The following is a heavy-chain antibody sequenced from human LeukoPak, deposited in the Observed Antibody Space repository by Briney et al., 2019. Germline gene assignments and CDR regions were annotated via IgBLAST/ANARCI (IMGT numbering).Heavy chain of an antibody. J-gene: IGHJ4*02. D-gene: IGHD6-13*01. CDR3: VRSSSYIDY. Sequence: GGSLRLSCAASGFTFSSYWTSWVRQAPGKGLEWVANIKQDGSEKYYVDSVKGRFTISRDNAKNSLYLQMNSLRAEDTAVYYCVRSSSYIDYWGQGTLVTVSS. V-gene: IGHV3-7*01. CDR1: GFTFSSYW. CDR2: IKQDGSEK.